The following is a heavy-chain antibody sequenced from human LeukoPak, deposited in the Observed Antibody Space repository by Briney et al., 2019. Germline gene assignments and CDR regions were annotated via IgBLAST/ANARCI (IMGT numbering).Heavy chain of an antibody. J-gene: IGHJ4*02. D-gene: IGHD3-10*01. Sequence: GGSLRLSCAASGFTVSANYMSWVRQAPGKGLEWVSLLHSGGSTYYADSVKGRFTISRDSSKNTLYLQMNSLRAEDTAVHYCAKYNAGTYVTDWGQGTLVTVSS. CDR3: AKYNAGTYVTD. V-gene: IGHV3-66*01. CDR2: LHSGGST. CDR1: GFTVSANY.